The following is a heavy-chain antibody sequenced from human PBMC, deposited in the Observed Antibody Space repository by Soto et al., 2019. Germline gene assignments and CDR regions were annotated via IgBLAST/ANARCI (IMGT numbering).Heavy chain of an antibody. J-gene: IGHJ4*02. Sequence: GASVKVSCKASGGTFSSYAISWVRQAPGQGLEWMGGIIPIFGTANYAQKFQGRVTITADESTSTAYMELSSLRSEDTVVYYCASLVYDFWSGYSFYYFDYWGQGTLVTVSS. V-gene: IGHV1-69*13. CDR3: ASLVYDFWSGYSFYYFDY. D-gene: IGHD3-3*01. CDR1: GGTFSSYA. CDR2: IIPIFGTA.